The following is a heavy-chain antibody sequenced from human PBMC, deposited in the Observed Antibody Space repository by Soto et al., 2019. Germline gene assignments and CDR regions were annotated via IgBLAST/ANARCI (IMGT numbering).Heavy chain of an antibody. CDR3: ARGHSSYFDY. CDR2: INHSGST. CDR1: GGSFSGYY. Sequence: QVQLQQWGAGLLKPSETLSLTCAVYGGSFSGYYWSWIRQPPGKGLEWIGEINHSGSTNYNPSLKSRVTISVDTSKNRFSLKLSSVTAADTAVYYCARGHSSYFDYWGQGTLVTVSS. V-gene: IGHV4-34*01. J-gene: IGHJ4*02.